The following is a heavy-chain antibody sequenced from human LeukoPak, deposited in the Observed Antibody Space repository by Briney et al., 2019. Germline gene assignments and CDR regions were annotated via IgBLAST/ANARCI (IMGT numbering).Heavy chain of an antibody. Sequence: GGSLRLSCAASGFTFSSYWMSWVRQAPGKGLEWVANIKQDGSEKYYGDSVKGRFTISRDNAKNSLYLQMNSLRAEDTAVYYCARADYGSGLVYYYYMDVWGKGTTVTVSS. CDR2: IKQDGSEK. CDR1: GFTFSSYW. CDR3: ARADYGSGLVYYYYMDV. D-gene: IGHD3-10*01. J-gene: IGHJ6*03. V-gene: IGHV3-7*01.